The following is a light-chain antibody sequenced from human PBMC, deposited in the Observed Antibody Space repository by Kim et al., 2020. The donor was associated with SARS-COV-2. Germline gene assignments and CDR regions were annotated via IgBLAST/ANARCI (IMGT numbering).Light chain of an antibody. J-gene: IGKJ4*01. V-gene: IGKV3-20*01. CDR2: GAS. Sequence: LFPGERSTLTCRASQSVSSGYLAWYQQKPGQAPRLLIYGASSRATGIPDRFSGSGSGTDFALTISRLEPEDFAVYYCQQYGSSPRTFGGGTKVEI. CDR3: QQYGSSPRT. CDR1: QSVSSGY.